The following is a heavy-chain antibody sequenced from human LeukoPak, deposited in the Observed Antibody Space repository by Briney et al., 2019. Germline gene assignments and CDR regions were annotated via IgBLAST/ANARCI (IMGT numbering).Heavy chain of an antibody. Sequence: VASVKVSCKTSGYSFSHDVSSWCRQPPGQGLEFLGWISACDYIIEYAQKFQGRVTMTQDTATTPSYMEWRRITSDDAVVFYCTRGRSISAQGDTWGQGTLVSVSS. CDR1: GYSFSHDV. CDR2: ISACDYII. V-gene: IGHV1-18*01. J-gene: IGHJ4*02. CDR3: TRGRSISAQGDT. D-gene: IGHD3-16*01.